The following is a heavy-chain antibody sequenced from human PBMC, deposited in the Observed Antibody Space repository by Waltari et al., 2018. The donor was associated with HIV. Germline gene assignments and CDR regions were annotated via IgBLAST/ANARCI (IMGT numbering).Heavy chain of an antibody. D-gene: IGHD3-10*01. CDR1: GCSTSSGGYY. CDR2: IDYSGST. V-gene: IGHV4-31*03. Sequence: QVQLQESGPGLVKPSQTLSLTCTVSGCSTSSGGYYWSWIRQHPGKGLECIGYIDYSGSTYYNPSLKSRVTISVDTSKNQFSLKLSAVTAADTAVYYCASLSLSGRAGFDPWGQGTLVTVSS. J-gene: IGHJ5*02. CDR3: ASLSLSGRAGFDP.